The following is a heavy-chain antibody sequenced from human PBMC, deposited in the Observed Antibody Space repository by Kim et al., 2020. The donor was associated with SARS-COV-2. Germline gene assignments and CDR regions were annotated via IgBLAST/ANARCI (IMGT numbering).Heavy chain of an antibody. CDR1: EFTVSHYW. Sequence: GGSLRLSCAASEFTVSHYWMSWVRQAPGKGLEWVGNIKHDGSEKYYLDSVKGRFTISRDNAKNSLYLQMNTLRANDTAVYYCARDLPGFGDYGSWGQGTLVTVSS. J-gene: IGHJ4*02. CDR2: IKHDGSEK. CDR3: ARDLPGFGDYGS. V-gene: IGHV3-7*03. D-gene: IGHD4-17*01.